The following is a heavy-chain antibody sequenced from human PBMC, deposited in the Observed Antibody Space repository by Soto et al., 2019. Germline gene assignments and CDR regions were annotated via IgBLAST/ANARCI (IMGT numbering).Heavy chain of an antibody. J-gene: IGHJ4*02. CDR1: GFTFTYYA. Sequence: EVQLLESGGGLVQPGGSLRLSCTASGFTFTYYAFSWVRQAPGKGLEWVSAISANGQGIYYADSVRGRFTISRDNSKNAVFLQMDSLRAEDTAVYYCAKDRDYPRDQFHYWGQGTLVTVSS. CDR2: ISANGQGI. V-gene: IGHV3-23*01. CDR3: AKDRDYPRDQFHY. D-gene: IGHD2-2*01.